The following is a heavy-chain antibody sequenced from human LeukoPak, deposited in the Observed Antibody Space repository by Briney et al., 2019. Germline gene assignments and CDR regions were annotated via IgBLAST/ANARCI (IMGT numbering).Heavy chain of an antibody. CDR1: GFTFDDYG. Sequence: GGSLRLSCAASGFTFDDYGMSWVRQAPGKGLEWVSGINWNGGDIGYEDSVKGRFTISRDNAKSSLYLQMNSLRAEDTAVYHCAAGGDYYYHMDVWGKGTTVTVS. J-gene: IGHJ6*03. V-gene: IGHV3-20*01. CDR3: AAGGDYYYHMDV. CDR2: INWNGGDI. D-gene: IGHD3-10*01.